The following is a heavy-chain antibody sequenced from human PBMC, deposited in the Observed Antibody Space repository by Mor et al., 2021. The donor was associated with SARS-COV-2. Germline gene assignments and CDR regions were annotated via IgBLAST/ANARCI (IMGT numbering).Heavy chain of an antibody. V-gene: IGHV3-30*02. CDR1: RFG. D-gene: IGHD3-10*01. J-gene: IGHJ6*01. CDR2: IRFDGTNK. CDR3: AKDQVPYVFREAAGM. Sequence: RFGMHWVRQAPGKGLEWVAFIRFDGTNKYYGDSVKGRFTVSRDNSKNTLSLQMNSLRPEDTAVYYCAKDQVPYVFREAAGM.